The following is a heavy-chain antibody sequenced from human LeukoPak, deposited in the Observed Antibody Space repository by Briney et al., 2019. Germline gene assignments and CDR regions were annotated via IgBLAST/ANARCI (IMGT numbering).Heavy chain of an antibody. D-gene: IGHD1-26*01. CDR2: ISYDGSNK. CDR1: GFTFSSYG. V-gene: IGHV3-30*18. Sequence: PGGSLRLSCAASGFTFSSYGMHWVRQAPGKGLEWVAVISYDGSNKYYADSVKGRFTISRDNHKNTLHLQMNSLRAEDTAVYYCEKDPAHRWELTRDAFDIWGQGTMVTVSS. J-gene: IGHJ3*02. CDR3: EKDPAHRWELTRDAFDI.